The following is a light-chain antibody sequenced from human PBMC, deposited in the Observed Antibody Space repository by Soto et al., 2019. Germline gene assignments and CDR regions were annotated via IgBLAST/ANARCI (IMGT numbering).Light chain of an antibody. J-gene: IGLJ1*01. CDR1: NIGSKS. V-gene: IGLV3-21*04. Sequence: SSELTQPPSVSVAPGKTARITCGGNNIGSKSVHWYQQKPGQAPVLVIYYDSDRPSGIPERFSGSNSGNTATLTISRVEAGDEADYYCQVWASSSAHYVFGTGTKLTVL. CDR2: YDS. CDR3: QVWASSSAHYV.